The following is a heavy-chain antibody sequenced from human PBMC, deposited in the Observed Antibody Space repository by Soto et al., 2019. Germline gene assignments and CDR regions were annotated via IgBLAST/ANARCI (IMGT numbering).Heavy chain of an antibody. CDR1: GFTFSSYA. D-gene: IGHD6-19*01. CDR2: ISGSGGST. V-gene: IGHV3-23*01. Sequence: EVQLLESGGGLVQPGGSLRLSCAASGFTFSSYAMSWVRQAPGMGLEWVSGISGSGGSTYYADSVKGRFTISRDNSKNTLYLQMNRLRAEDTAVYYCAKDRIALAGSPPYYWGQGTLVTVSS. J-gene: IGHJ4*02. CDR3: AKDRIALAGSPPYY.